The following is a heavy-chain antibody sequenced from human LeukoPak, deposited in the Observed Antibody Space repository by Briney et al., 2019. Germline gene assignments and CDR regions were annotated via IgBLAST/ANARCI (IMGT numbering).Heavy chain of an antibody. Sequence: SETLSLTCTVSGGSISTYYWNWIRQPPGKGLEWIGYIYYSGSTNYNPSLKSRVTMSVDTSKNQFSLKLSSVTAADTAVYYCARAPVKTTVVTPFSYPDYWGQGTLVTVSS. CDR1: GGSISTYY. CDR2: IYYSGST. D-gene: IGHD4-23*01. V-gene: IGHV4-59*01. J-gene: IGHJ4*02. CDR3: ARAPVKTTVVTPFSYPDY.